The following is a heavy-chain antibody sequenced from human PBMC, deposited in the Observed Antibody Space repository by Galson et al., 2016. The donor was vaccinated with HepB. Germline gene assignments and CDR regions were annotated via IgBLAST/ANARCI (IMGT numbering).Heavy chain of an antibody. CDR3: SRQGLNSDYAAADS. J-gene: IGHJ5*01. CDR2: ISYSGNT. D-gene: IGHD5-12*01. CDR1: GDSISSSS. V-gene: IGHV4-59*01. Sequence: SETLSLTCAVSGDSISSSSWSWLRQPPGNRPGWIGYISYSGNTNYNPSLRSRVTISRDTSRNQFSLKLTSVTAADTAVYYCSRQGLNSDYAAADSWGQGTLVTVSS.